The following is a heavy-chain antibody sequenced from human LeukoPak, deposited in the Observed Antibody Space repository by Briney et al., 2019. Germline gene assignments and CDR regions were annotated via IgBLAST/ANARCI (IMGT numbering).Heavy chain of an antibody. Sequence: GGSLRLSCAASGFTFSNDWMNWVRQAPGKGLEWVGRVKSKIDGGATDYAAPVKGRFTISRDDSKNTLYLQMNSLRPEDTAVYYCARGEDGFWSGYVEHWGQGTLVTVSS. CDR3: ARGEDGFWSGYVEH. J-gene: IGHJ1*01. V-gene: IGHV3-15*07. D-gene: IGHD3-3*01. CDR2: VKSKIDGGAT. CDR1: GFTFSNDW.